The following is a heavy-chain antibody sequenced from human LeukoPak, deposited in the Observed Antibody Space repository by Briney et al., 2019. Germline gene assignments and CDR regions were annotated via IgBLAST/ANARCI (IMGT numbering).Heavy chain of an antibody. V-gene: IGHV3-30*04. CDR1: GFTFSSYA. D-gene: IGHD3-3*02. CDR2: ISYDGSNK. J-gene: IGHJ4*02. CDR3: ARAPGFIYGGFDY. Sequence: GGSLRLSCAASGFTFSSYAMHWVRQAPGKGLEWVAVISYDGSNKYYADSVKGRFTISRDNSKSTLYLQMNSLRAEDTAVYYCARAPGFIYGGFDYWGQGTLVTVSS.